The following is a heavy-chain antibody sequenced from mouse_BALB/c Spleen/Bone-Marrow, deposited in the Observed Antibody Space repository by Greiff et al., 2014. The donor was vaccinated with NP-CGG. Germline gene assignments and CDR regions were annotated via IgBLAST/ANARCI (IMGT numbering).Heavy chain of an antibody. V-gene: IGHV1S137*01. D-gene: IGHD2-14*01. CDR2: ISGYYGDA. Sequence: VKLQESGAKLVRPGVSVKISCKGSGYTFTDHAIHWVKRSHAKSLEWIGVISGYYGDAIYNQKFKGKATMTVDKSSSTAYMELARLTSEDSATYYCARSGKVRNAMDYWGQGTSVTVSS. CDR1: GYTFTDHA. J-gene: IGHJ4*01. CDR3: ARSGKVRNAMDY.